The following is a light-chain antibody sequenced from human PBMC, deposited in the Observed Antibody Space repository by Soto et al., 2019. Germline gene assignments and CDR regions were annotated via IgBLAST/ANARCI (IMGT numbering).Light chain of an antibody. CDR1: KLGNKY. J-gene: IGLJ1*01. Sequence: SYELTQPPSVSVSPGQTATICCSGDKLGNKYVSWYQQKPGQSPVLVIYQDTERPSGIPERFSGSNSGSTATLTISGAQSMDEADYYCQAWDTPSYVFGTGTKLTVL. CDR2: QDT. V-gene: IGLV3-1*01. CDR3: QAWDTPSYV.